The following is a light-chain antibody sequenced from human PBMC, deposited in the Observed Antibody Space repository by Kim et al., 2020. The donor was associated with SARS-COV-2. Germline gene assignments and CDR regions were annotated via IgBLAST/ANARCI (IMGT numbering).Light chain of an antibody. CDR2: AAS. CDR1: QSVSVY. CDR3: QHRSNWPPIT. J-gene: IGKJ5*01. V-gene: IGKV3-11*01. Sequence: SPVESATLSCRASQSVSVYLAWYQQKPGQAPRLLIYAASNRATGIPARFSGSGSGTDFTLTISSLEPEDFAVYYCQHRSNWPPITFGQGTRLEIK.